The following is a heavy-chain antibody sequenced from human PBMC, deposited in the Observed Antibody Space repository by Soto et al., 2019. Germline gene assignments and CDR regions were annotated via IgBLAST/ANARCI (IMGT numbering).Heavy chain of an antibody. J-gene: IGHJ3*02. Sequence: SETLSLTCTVSGGSISSGGYSWSWIRQPPGKGLEWIGYIYHSGSTYYNPSLKSRVTISVDRSKNQFSLKLSSVTAADTAVYYCARDRGGYYDSSGYYSRSAFDIWGQGTMVTVSS. CDR2: IYHSGST. V-gene: IGHV4-30-2*01. D-gene: IGHD3-22*01. CDR1: GGSISSGGYS. CDR3: ARDRGGYYDSSGYYSRSAFDI.